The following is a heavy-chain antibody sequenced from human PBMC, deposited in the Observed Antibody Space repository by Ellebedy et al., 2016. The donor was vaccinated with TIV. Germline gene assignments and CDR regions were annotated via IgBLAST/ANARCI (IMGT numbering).Heavy chain of an antibody. Sequence: AASVKVSCKASGYTFSNYYMHWVRQAPGRGLEWMGVINPSGATTRYAQKFQDRVTMTTDTSTSTVYMEVNNLRSEDTAVYYCVSRGGDSGVLFDYWGQGTLVTVSS. CDR2: INPSGATT. CDR1: GYTFSNYY. D-gene: IGHD2-21*02. J-gene: IGHJ4*02. CDR3: VSRGGDSGVLFDY. V-gene: IGHV1-46*01.